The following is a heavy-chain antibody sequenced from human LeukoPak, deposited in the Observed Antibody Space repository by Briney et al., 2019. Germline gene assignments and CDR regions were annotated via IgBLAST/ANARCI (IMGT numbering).Heavy chain of an antibody. CDR1: GFTFSSYW. CDR2: INSDGSST. V-gene: IGHV3-74*01. CDR3: ARWERGSYYYFDY. J-gene: IGHJ4*02. Sequence: GGSLRLSCAASGFTFSSYWMHWVRQAPGKGLVWVSRINSDGSSTSYADSVKGRFTISRDNAKNTLYLQMNSLRAEDTAVYYCARWERGSYYYFDYWGQGTLVTVSS. D-gene: IGHD1-26*01.